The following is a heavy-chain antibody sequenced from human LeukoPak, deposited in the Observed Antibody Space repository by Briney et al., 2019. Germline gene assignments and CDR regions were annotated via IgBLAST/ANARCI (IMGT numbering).Heavy chain of an antibody. CDR2: ISSSGSTI. Sequence: GGSLRLSCAASGFTFSSYEMNWVRQAPGKGLEWVSYISSSGSTIYYADSVKGRFTISRDNAKNSPYLQMNSLRAEDTAVYYCARDWASPRFPFDYWGQGTLVTVSS. CDR1: GFTFSSYE. D-gene: IGHD3-16*01. CDR3: ARDWASPRFPFDY. V-gene: IGHV3-48*03. J-gene: IGHJ4*02.